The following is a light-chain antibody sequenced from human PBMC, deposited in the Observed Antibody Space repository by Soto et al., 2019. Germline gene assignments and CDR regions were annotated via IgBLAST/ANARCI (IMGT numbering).Light chain of an antibody. V-gene: IGKV3-11*01. CDR2: GAS. CDR3: QQRSNWPPLT. CDR1: QSVSRY. J-gene: IGKJ4*01. Sequence: EIVLTQSPATLSLSPGESATLSCRASQSVSRYLAWYQQKPGQAPSLLIYGASTRATGTPARFSGSGSGTEFTLTISSLQSEDFAVYYCQQRSNWPPLTFGGGTKVDIK.